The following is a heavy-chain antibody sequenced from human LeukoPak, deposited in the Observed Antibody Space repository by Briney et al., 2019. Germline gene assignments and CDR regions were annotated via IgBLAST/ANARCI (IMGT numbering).Heavy chain of an antibody. CDR1: GYTFTGYY. CDR3: ARAGDYGDPFDY. D-gene: IGHD4-17*01. Sequence: EASVTVSCKASGYTFTGYYMHWVRQAPGQGLEWMGWINPNSGGTNYAQKFQGWVTMTRDTSISTAYMELSRLRSDDTAVYYCARAGDYGDPFDYWGQGTLVTVSS. CDR2: INPNSGGT. V-gene: IGHV1-2*04. J-gene: IGHJ4*02.